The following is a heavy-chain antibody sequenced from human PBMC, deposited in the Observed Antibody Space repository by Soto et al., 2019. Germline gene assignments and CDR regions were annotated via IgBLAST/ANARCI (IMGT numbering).Heavy chain of an antibody. V-gene: IGHV4-4*07. Sequence: QVQLQESGPGLVKPSETLSLTCTVSGGSISSYYWSWIRQPAGKGLEWVGRIYTSGSTNYNPSLKSRVTMSVDTSKNQFSLKLSSVTAADTAVYYCARGGDYGDYETLDYWGQGTLVTVSS. CDR1: GGSISSYY. CDR2: IYTSGST. J-gene: IGHJ4*02. CDR3: ARGGDYGDYETLDY. D-gene: IGHD4-17*01.